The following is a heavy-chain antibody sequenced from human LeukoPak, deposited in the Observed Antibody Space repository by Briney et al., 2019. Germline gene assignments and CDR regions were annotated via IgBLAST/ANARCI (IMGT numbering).Heavy chain of an antibody. CDR2: ISGSGGFT. Sequence: PGGTLRLSCPASGFTFSTYGMSWVRQAPGKGLEWVSAISGSGGFTYYADSVKGRFTISRDNSKHTLYLQMNSLRAEDTAVYYCAKDLFACSSTSCYSQSHWGQGTPVTVSS. V-gene: IGHV3-23*01. CDR3: AKDLFACSSTSCYSQSH. J-gene: IGHJ4*02. CDR1: GFTFSTYG. D-gene: IGHD2-2*01.